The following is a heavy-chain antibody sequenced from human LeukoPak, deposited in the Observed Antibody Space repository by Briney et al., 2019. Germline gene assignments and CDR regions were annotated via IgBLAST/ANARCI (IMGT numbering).Heavy chain of an antibody. J-gene: IGHJ4*02. CDR1: GYSFTNYW. CDR2: IYPGDSDI. V-gene: IGHV5-51*01. D-gene: IGHD1-26*01. CDR3: ARRVDSYWFFDY. Sequence: GESLKISCKGSGYSFTNYWIGWVRQVPGKGLEWMGIIYPGDSDIRYIPSFQGQVTISADKSINTAYLQWSSLKASDTAMYYCARRVDSYWFFDYWGQGTLVTVSS.